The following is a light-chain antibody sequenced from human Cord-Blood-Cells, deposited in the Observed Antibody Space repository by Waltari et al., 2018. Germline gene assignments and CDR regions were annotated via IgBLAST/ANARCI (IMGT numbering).Light chain of an antibody. V-gene: IGKV1-39*01. CDR1: QSISSY. CDR3: QQSYSTLT. J-gene: IGKJ4*01. CDR2: AAS. Sequence: LQMTPPPSSLSASGGESATITCRASQSISSYLNWYQQKPGKAPKLLIYAASSLQSGVPSRFSGSGSGTDFTLTISSLQPEDFATYYCQQSYSTLTFGGGTKVEIK.